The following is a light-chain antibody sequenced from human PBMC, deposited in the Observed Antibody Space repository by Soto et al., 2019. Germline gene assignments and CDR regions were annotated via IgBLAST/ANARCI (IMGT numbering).Light chain of an antibody. CDR1: NVGSKN. V-gene: IGLV3-21*02. Sequence: SYELTQPTSVSVAPGQTARITCGGNNVGSKNVHWYQQKPGQAPVLVVYDNSDRPSGIPGRFSGSNSGNTATLTTSRVEAGDEADDYCQVWDSSTDNGVFGGGTKLTVL. CDR3: QVWDSSTDNGV. CDR2: DNS. J-gene: IGLJ3*02.